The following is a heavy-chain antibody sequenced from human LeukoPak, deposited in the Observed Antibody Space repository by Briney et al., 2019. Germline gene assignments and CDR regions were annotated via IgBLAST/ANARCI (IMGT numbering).Heavy chain of an antibody. Sequence: PSETLSLTCTVSGGSISSYYWSWIRQPPGKGLEWIGYIYYSGSTNYNPSLKSRVTISVDTSKNQFSLKLSTVTAADTAVYYCARGEHDFWSGFGDLDYGMDVWGQGTTVTVSS. D-gene: IGHD3-3*01. V-gene: IGHV4-59*01. CDR3: ARGEHDFWSGFGDLDYGMDV. CDR1: GGSISSYY. CDR2: IYYSGST. J-gene: IGHJ6*02.